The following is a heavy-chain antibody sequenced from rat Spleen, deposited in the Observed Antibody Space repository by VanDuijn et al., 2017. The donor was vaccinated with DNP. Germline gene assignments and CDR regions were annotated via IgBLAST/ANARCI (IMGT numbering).Heavy chain of an antibody. J-gene: IGHJ2*01. D-gene: IGHD1-12*02. CDR3: ARPPIMTMMVVITTPFDY. CDR1: GFTFSDYA. CDR2: ISYDGSRT. Sequence: EVQLVESGGGLVQPGRSLKLSCAASGFTFSDYAMAWVRQAPKKGLEWVATISYDGSRTYYRDSVKGRFTISRDNAKSTLYLQMDSLRSEDTATDYCARPPIMTMMVVITTPFDYWGQGVMVTVSS. V-gene: IGHV5-17*01.